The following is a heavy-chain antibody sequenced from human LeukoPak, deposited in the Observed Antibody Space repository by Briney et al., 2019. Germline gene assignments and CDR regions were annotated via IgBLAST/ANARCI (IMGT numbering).Heavy chain of an antibody. CDR2: MNPNSGNT. CDR3: ARVVGATDI. J-gene: IGHJ3*02. CDR1: GYTFTGYY. Sequence: GASVKVSCKASGYTFTGYYMHWVRQATGQGLEWMGWMNPNSGNTGYAQKFQGRVTMTRNTSISTAYMELSSLRSEDTAVYYCARVVGATDIRGQGTMVTVSS. D-gene: IGHD1-26*01. V-gene: IGHV1-8*02.